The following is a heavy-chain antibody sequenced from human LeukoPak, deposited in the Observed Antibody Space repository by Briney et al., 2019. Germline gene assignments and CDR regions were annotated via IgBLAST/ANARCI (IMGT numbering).Heavy chain of an antibody. CDR1: GFSLSTSGMR. V-gene: IGHV2-70*04. Sequence: SGPTLVNPTQTLTLTCTFSGFSLSTSGMRVSWIRQPPGKALEWLSRIDWDDDKFYSTSLKTRLTISKDTSKNQVVLTMTNMDPVDTATYYCARSLGYCSSISCSQDAFDIWGQGTMVTVSS. J-gene: IGHJ3*02. D-gene: IGHD2-2*01. CDR2: IDWDDDK. CDR3: ARSLGYCSSISCSQDAFDI.